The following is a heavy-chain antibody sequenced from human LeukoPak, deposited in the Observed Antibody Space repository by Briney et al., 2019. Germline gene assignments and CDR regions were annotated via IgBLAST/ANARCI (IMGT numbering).Heavy chain of an antibody. J-gene: IGHJ5*02. V-gene: IGHV4-59*01. Sequence: SETLSLTCTVSGGSISSYYWSWIRQPPGKGLEWIGYIYYSGGTNYNPSLKSRVTISVDTSKNQFSLKLSSVTAADTAVYYCARGVVGPLNWFDPWGQGTLVTVSS. CDR1: GGSISSYY. CDR3: ARGVVGPLNWFDP. CDR2: IYYSGGT. D-gene: IGHD2-15*01.